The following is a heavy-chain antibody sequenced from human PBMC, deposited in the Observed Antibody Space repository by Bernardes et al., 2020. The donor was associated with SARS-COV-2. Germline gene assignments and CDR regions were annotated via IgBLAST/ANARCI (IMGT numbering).Heavy chain of an antibody. V-gene: IGHV3-23*01. D-gene: IGHD5-18*01. CDR2: IGARGGST. CDR3: ANNHGYIYENSGEY. CDR1: GFTFSTYA. Sequence: GGSLTLCCAASGFTFSTYAMNWVRQAPGKGLEWVSAIGARGGSTYYADSVKGRFTITRDNSKNTLYLQMNSLRAEDTVVYYCANNHGYIYENSGEYWGQGTLVTVSS. J-gene: IGHJ4*02.